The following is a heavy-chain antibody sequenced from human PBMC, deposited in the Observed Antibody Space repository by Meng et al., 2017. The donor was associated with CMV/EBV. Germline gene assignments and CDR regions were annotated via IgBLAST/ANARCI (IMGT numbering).Heavy chain of an antibody. CDR2: ISHSGNT. V-gene: IGHV4-4*02. CDR3: ARSPGFWSLDY. D-gene: IGHD2-8*02. Sequence: SETLSLTCAVSGSSISNSLWWSWVRQPPGKGLEWIGEISHSGNTKYNPSLQSRVTISADKTKNDFSLKLTSMTAADTGVYFCARSPGFWSLDYWGQGTLVTVSS. CDR1: GSSISNSLW. J-gene: IGHJ4*02.